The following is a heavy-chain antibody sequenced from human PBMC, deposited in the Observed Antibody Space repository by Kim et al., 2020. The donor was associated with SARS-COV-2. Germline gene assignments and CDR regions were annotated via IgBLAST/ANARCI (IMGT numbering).Heavy chain of an antibody. CDR1: GFTFSSYE. J-gene: IGHJ4*02. Sequence: GGSLRLSCAASGFTFSSYEMNWVRQAPGKGLEWVSYISRSGSTTYYADSVKVRFTISRDNAKNSLYLQMNSLRAEDTAVYYCDTLLGYCSGDCCYSDRDFGSQETLVTVSS. V-gene: IGHV3-48*03. CDR3: DTLLGYCSGDCCYSDRDF. D-gene: IGHD2-15*01. CDR2: ISRSGSTT.